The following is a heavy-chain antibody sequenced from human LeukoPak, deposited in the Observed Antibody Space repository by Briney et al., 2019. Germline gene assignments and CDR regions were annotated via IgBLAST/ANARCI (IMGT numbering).Heavy chain of an antibody. Sequence: SETLSLTCTVSGGSISSYYWSWIRQPAGKGLEWIGRIYTSGSTNYNPSLKSRVTMSVDTSKNQFPLKLSSVTAADTAVYYCAREAYYYDSSGYHGVGFDYWGQGTLVTVSS. CDR3: AREAYYYDSSGYHGVGFDY. CDR1: GGSISSYY. J-gene: IGHJ4*02. V-gene: IGHV4-4*07. CDR2: IYTSGST. D-gene: IGHD3-22*01.